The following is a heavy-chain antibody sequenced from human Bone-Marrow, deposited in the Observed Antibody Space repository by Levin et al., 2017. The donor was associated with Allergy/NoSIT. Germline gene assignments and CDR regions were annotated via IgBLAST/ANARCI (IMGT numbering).Heavy chain of an antibody. V-gene: IGHV4-34*01. CDR1: GGSFSAYR. J-gene: IGHJ4*02. D-gene: IGHD5-24*01. CDR3: ARLRDDYNYSPDH. CDR2: VGHNGDT. Sequence: PSETLSLTCAMSGGSFSAYRWSWVRQTPGKGLEWIGEVGHNGDTNYNPSFKSRVTISVVKSKTQFSLSLISLTAADTGFYYCARLRDDYNYSPDHWGQGTLVTVSS.